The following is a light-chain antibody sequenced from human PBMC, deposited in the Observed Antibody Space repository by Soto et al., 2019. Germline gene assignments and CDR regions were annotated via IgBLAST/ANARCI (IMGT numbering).Light chain of an antibody. CDR2: EAF. CDR3: SSFTSTNTWV. CDR1: SSDVGGYNY. V-gene: IGLV2-14*01. J-gene: IGLJ3*02. Sequence: QSALTQPPSASGSPGQSVTISCTGTSSDVGGYNYVSWYLQHPGKAPKLLIYEAFNRPSGVSDRFSGSKSGSTASLTISGLQAEDEGDYYCSSFTSTNTWVFGGGTKLTVL.